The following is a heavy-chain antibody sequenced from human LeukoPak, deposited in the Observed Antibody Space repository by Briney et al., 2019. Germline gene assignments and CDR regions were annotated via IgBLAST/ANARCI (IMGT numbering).Heavy chain of an antibody. CDR2: IKSTTDGGTT. CDR3: TTDHNSSGYYPNAFDI. J-gene: IGHJ3*02. V-gene: IGHV3-15*01. D-gene: IGHD3-22*01. CDR1: GFTFNNAW. Sequence: PGGSLRLSCAASGFTFNNAWMSWVRQAPGKGLEWVGRIKSTTDGGTTDYAAPVKGRFTISRDDSKNTLYLQMNSLKTEDTAVYYCTTDHNSSGYYPNAFDIRGQGTMVTVSS.